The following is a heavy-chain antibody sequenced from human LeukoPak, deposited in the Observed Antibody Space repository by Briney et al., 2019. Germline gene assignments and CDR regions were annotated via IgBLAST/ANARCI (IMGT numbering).Heavy chain of an antibody. CDR2: IYYRGST. CDR3: ARVWEQRGNWGAFDI. CDR1: GGSISSYY. J-gene: IGHJ3*02. D-gene: IGHD4-23*01. Sequence: SETLSLTCTVSGGSISSYYWSWIRQPPGKGLEWIGYIYYRGSTNYNPSLKSRVTISVDTSKNQFFLKLSSVTAADTAVYYCARVWEQRGNWGAFDIWGQGTMVTVSS. V-gene: IGHV4-59*01.